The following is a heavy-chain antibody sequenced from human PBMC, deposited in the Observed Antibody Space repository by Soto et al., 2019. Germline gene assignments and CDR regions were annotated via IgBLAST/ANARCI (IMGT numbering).Heavy chain of an antibody. CDR1: GFTFSSYG. J-gene: IGHJ4*02. CDR3: AKAWGVGDDFDY. D-gene: IGHD1-26*01. Sequence: QVQLVESGGGVVQPGRSLRLSCAASGFTFSSYGMHWVRQAPGKGLEWVAVISYDGSNKYYADSVKGRFTISRDNSKNTLYLQMSSLRAGDTAVYYWAKAWGVGDDFDYWGQGTLVTVSS. CDR2: ISYDGSNK. V-gene: IGHV3-30*18.